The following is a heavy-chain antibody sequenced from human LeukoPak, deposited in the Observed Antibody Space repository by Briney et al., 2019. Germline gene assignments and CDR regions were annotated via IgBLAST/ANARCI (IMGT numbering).Heavy chain of an antibody. J-gene: IGHJ4*02. CDR1: GYTFSSYD. CDR2: MNPNSGNT. D-gene: IGHD3-10*01. Sequence: ASVKVSCKASGYTFSSYDINWVRQATGQGLEWMGWMNPNSGNTGYAQKFQGRVNMTRNTSISTAYMELSSLRSEDTAVYYCARKFLGSRGYYFDYWGQGTLVTVSS. CDR3: ARKFLGSRGYYFDY. V-gene: IGHV1-8*01.